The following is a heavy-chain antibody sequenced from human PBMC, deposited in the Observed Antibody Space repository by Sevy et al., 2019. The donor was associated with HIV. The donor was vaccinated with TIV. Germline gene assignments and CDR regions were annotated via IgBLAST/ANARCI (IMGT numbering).Heavy chain of an antibody. V-gene: IGHV4-59*01. CDR1: GGSISSYY. CDR2: ICYSGST. Sequence: SETLSLTCTVSGGSISSYYWSWIRQPPGKGLEWIGYICYSGSTNYNPSLKSRVTISVDTSKNQFSLKLCSVTAADTAVDYCARVLSQYQLLLDAFDIWGQGTMVTVSS. J-gene: IGHJ3*02. D-gene: IGHD2-2*01. CDR3: ARVLSQYQLLLDAFDI.